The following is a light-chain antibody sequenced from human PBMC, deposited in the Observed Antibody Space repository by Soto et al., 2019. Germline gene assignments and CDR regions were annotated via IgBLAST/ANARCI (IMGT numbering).Light chain of an antibody. J-gene: IGKJ1*01. CDR1: QSVSRN. CDR2: GAS. CDR3: QQYGTWWT. Sequence: EIVMTQSPATLSVSPGERATLSCRASQSVSRNFAWYQQKPGQAPRLLIYGASTRATGIPARFSGSGSGTEVTLTISSLQSEDFAVYYCQQYGTWWTFGQGTKVEIK. V-gene: IGKV3-15*01.